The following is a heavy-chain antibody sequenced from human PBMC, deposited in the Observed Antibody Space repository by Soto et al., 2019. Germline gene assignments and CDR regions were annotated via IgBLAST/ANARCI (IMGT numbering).Heavy chain of an antibody. D-gene: IGHD6-19*01. V-gene: IGHV4-4*02. CDR3: ARAYYRSGWYSLG. J-gene: IGHJ4*02. CDR2: IYHSGST. CDR1: GGSISSSNW. Sequence: QVQLQESGPGLVKPSGTLSLTCAVSGGSISSSNWWSWVRQPPGKGLEWIGEIYHSGSTNYNPSLQRRSTISVDKSKNQFSLKLSSVTAADTAVYYCARAYYRSGWYSLGWGQGTLVTVSS.